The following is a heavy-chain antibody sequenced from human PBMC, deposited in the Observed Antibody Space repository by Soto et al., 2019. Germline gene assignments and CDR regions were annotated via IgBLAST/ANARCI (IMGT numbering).Heavy chain of an antibody. CDR3: ARDPRIAVAGLYDY. Sequence: ASVKVSCKASGYTFTSYGISWVRQAPGQGLEWMGWISAYNGNTNYAQKLQGRVTMTTDTSTSTAYMELRSLRSDDTAVYYCARDPRIAVAGLYDYWGQGTLVPVSS. V-gene: IGHV1-18*01. J-gene: IGHJ4*02. CDR2: ISAYNGNT. D-gene: IGHD6-19*01. CDR1: GYTFTSYG.